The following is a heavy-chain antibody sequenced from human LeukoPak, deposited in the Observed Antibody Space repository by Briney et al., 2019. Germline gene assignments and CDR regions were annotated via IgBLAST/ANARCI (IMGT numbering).Heavy chain of an antibody. CDR3: ARGGSGSYTYYGMDV. Sequence: GGSLRLSCAASGFTFSSYWMHWVRQAPEKGLVWVSRINSDGSSTSYADSVKGRLTISRDNAKNTLYLQTNSLRAEDTAVYYCARGGSGSYTYYGMDVWGQGTTVTVSS. V-gene: IGHV3-74*01. CDR2: INSDGSST. J-gene: IGHJ6*02. CDR1: GFTFSSYW. D-gene: IGHD3-10*01.